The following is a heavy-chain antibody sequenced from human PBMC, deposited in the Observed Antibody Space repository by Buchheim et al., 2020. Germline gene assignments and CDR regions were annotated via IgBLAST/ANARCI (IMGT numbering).Heavy chain of an antibody. Sequence: EVQLLESGGGLVQPGGSLRLSCAASGFTFSSYAMIWVRQAPGKGLEWVSAISGSGGNTYYADSVKGRFTVSRDNSKHTVYLQMNSLRAEDTAVYYCAKAYDSSGYYYGGTWYYAMDVWGQGT. CDR2: ISGSGGNT. CDR1: GFTFSSYA. V-gene: IGHV3-23*01. J-gene: IGHJ6*02. D-gene: IGHD3-22*01. CDR3: AKAYDSSGYYYGGTWYYAMDV.